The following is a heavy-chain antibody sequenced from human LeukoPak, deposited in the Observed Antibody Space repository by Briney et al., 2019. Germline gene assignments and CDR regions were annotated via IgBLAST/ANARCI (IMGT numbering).Heavy chain of an antibody. CDR3: ARVGATGATADN. CDR2: INPRGGST. J-gene: IGHJ4*02. D-gene: IGHD2-21*02. V-gene: IGHV1-46*01. CDR1: GYIFTTYY. Sequence: ASVKVSCKASGYIFTTYYMHWLRQAPGQGPEWMGIINPRGGSTDYAQKFQGRVTMTSDTSTSTVYMELKSLRSEDAAVYFCARVGATGATADNWGQGTLVTVSS.